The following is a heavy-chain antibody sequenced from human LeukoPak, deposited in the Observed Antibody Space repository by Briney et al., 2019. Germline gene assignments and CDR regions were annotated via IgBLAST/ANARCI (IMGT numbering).Heavy chain of an antibody. D-gene: IGHD3-22*01. CDR3: ARGGSGYYELDAFDI. CDR2: IYYSGST. V-gene: IGHV4-59*01. Sequence: PSETLSLTCTVSGGSISTYYWSWIRQPPGKGLECIGYIYYSGSTNYNPSLKSRVTISVDTSENQFSLKLSSVTAADTAVYYCARGGSGYYELDAFDIWGQGTMVTVSS. CDR1: GGSISTYY. J-gene: IGHJ3*02.